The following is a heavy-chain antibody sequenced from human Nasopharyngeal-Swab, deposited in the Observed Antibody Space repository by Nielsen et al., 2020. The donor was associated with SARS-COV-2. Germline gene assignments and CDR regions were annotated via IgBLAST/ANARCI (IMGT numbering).Heavy chain of an antibody. CDR3: ATGPIAAAGTSWFDP. CDR1: GGTFSSYA. Sequence: SVKVSCKASGGTFSSYAISWVRQAPGQGLEWMGGIIPIFGTANYAQKFQGRVTITADESTSTAYMELSSLRSEDTAVYYCATGPIAAAGTSWFDPWGQGTLVTVSS. D-gene: IGHD6-13*01. J-gene: IGHJ5*02. CDR2: IIPIFGTA. V-gene: IGHV1-69*13.